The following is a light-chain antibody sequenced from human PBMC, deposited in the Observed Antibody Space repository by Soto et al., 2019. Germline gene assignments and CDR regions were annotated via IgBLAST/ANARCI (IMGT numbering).Light chain of an antibody. Sequence: QSVLTQPASVSGSPGQSITISCTGSSSDIGAYNYVSWFQQYPGKAPKLIISEVSNRPSGVSNRFSGSKSGTAASLTISGLQNEDEADYFCFSFKTEWTHVFGTGTKVTVL. CDR3: FSFKTEWTHV. V-gene: IGLV2-14*01. J-gene: IGLJ1*01. CDR2: EVS. CDR1: SSDIGAYNY.